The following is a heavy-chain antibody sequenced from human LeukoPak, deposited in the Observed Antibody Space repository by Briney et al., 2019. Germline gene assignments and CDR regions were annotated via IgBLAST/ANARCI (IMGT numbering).Heavy chain of an antibody. D-gene: IGHD3-22*01. V-gene: IGHV4-39*01. J-gene: IGHJ4*02. CDR3: ARTNVDYYDSSGSWDY. Sequence: TSETLSLTCTVYGGSIGSSSYYWGWIRQPPGKGLEWIGSIYYSGSTYYNPSLKSRVTISVDTSKNQFSLKPSSVTAADTAVYYCARTNVDYYDSSGSWDYWGQGTLVTVSS. CDR2: IYYSGST. CDR1: GGSIGSSSYY.